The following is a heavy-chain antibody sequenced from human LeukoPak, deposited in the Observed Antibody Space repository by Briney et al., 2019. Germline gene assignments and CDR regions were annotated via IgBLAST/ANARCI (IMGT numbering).Heavy chain of an antibody. D-gene: IGHD3-22*01. J-gene: IGHJ4*02. CDR3: ARDEYYYDSSGYYYSSPFDY. V-gene: IGHV3-66*01. CDR1: GFTVRSNY. Sequence: AGGSLRLSCAASGFTVRSNYMSWVRQAPGKGLEWVSVIYSGGSTYYADSVKGRFTISRDNSKNTLYLQMNSLRAEDTAVYYCARDEYYYDSSGYYYSSPFDYWGQGTLVTVSS. CDR2: IYSGGST.